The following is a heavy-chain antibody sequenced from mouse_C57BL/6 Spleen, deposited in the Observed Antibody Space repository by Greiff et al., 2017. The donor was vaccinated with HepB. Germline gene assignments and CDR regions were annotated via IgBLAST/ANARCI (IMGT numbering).Heavy chain of an antibody. Sequence: EVQRVESGGGLVQPKGSLKLSCAASGFSFNTYAMNWVRQAPGKGLEWVARIRSKSNNYATYYADSVKDRFTISRDDSESMLYLQMNNLKTEDTAMYYCVGEGPTVVAPFDYWGQGTTLTVSS. CDR1: GFSFNTYA. V-gene: IGHV10-1*01. D-gene: IGHD1-1*01. CDR2: IRSKSNNYAT. J-gene: IGHJ2*01. CDR3: VGEGPTVVAPFDY.